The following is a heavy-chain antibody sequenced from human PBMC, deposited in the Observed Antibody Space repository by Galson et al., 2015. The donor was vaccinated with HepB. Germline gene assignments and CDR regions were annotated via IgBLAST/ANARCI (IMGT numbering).Heavy chain of an antibody. V-gene: IGHV6-1*01. CDR2: TYYRAKWYS. Sequence: CAISGDSVSNNNAAWNWIRQSPSRGLEWLGRTYYRAKWYSDYTVSLRSRITINPDTSKNQISLHLTSVTPEDTAVYYCARVHGTIYYYAMDVWGQGTTVTVS. J-gene: IGHJ6*02. CDR1: GDSVSNNNAA. CDR3: ARVHGTIYYYAMDV. D-gene: IGHD2-2*01.